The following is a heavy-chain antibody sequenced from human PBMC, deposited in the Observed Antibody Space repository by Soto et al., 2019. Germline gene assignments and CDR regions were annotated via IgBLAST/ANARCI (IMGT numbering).Heavy chain of an antibody. J-gene: IGHJ5*02. CDR1: GDSISSSKW. CDR2: IYHSGST. Sequence: PSETLSLTCAVSGDSISSSKWWSWVRQPPGKGLEWIGEIYHSGSTNYNPSLKSRVTISVDTSKNQFSLKLSSVTAADTAVYYCARGQLVLWWFDPWGQGTLVTVSS. D-gene: IGHD6-13*01. V-gene: IGHV4-4*02. CDR3: ARGQLVLWWFDP.